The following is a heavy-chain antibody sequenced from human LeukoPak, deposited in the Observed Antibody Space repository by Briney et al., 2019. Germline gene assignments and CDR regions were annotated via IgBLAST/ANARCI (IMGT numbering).Heavy chain of an antibody. CDR3: ARVAVPGYYMDV. V-gene: IGHV4-34*01. CDR2: INHNGST. CDR1: GVSSSGYY. J-gene: IGHJ6*03. D-gene: IGHD6-6*01. Sequence: SETLSLTCAVYGVSSSGYYWSWIRQPPGKGLEWIGEINHNGSTNYNPSLKSRVTISVATSKTQCSLKLSSVTAADTVVYYCARVAVPGYYMDVWGKGTTVTVSS.